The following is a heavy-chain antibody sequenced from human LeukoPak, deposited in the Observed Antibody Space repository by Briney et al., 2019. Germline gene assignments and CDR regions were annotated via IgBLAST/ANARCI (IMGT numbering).Heavy chain of an antibody. V-gene: IGHV4-34*01. CDR1: GGSFRGFY. Sequence: SETLSLTCAVYGGSFRGFYWSWIRQPPGKGLEWIGDINHSGGTNYNPSLKSRVTISVDTSKNQFSLRLTSVTAADTAVYYCARQTGSGLFILPGGQGTLVTVSS. CDR3: ARQTGSGLFILP. J-gene: IGHJ4*02. D-gene: IGHD3/OR15-3a*01. CDR2: INHSGGT.